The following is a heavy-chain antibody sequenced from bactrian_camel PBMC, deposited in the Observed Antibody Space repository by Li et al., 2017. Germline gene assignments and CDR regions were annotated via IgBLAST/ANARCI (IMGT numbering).Heavy chain of an antibody. CDR2: ISLGGGVT. D-gene: IGHD6*01. V-gene: IGHV3S1*01. CDR1: GLPDSSNC. CDR3: ATLLGWYVAFDY. J-gene: IGHJ6*01. Sequence: SLRLSCAASGLPDSSNCMGWFRQAPGEEREGVATISLGGGVTAYSDSVKGRFSISRDSAKNTVYLQMNSLKSEDTALYYCATLLGWYVAFDYWGQGTQVTVS.